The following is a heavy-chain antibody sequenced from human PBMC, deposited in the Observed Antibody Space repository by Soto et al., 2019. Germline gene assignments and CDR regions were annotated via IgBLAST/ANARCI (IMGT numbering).Heavy chain of an antibody. V-gene: IGHV1-18*01. Sequence: ASVKVSCKTSGYSFYNSGISWVRQAPGQGLEWMGWISVFNGYAHYAQKFQGRVSMTADTLTSTAYMELRGLRSDDTAMYYCSKNGTSWFASWGQGTPVTV. CDR1: GYSFYNSG. CDR3: SKNGTSWFAS. D-gene: IGHD1-1*01. J-gene: IGHJ5*01. CDR2: ISVFNGYA.